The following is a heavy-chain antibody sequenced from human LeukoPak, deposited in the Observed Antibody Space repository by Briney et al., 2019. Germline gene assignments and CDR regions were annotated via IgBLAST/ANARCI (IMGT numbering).Heavy chain of an antibody. J-gene: IGHJ4*02. Sequence: ASVKVSCKASGYTFTGYYMHWVRQAPGQGLEWMGWINPNSGGTNYAQKLQGRVTMTTDTSTSTAYMELRSLRSDDTAVYYCARVAYDFWSGYFLGTDYWGQGTLVTVSS. CDR1: GYTFTGYY. CDR2: INPNSGGT. D-gene: IGHD3-3*01. V-gene: IGHV1-2*02. CDR3: ARVAYDFWSGYFLGTDY.